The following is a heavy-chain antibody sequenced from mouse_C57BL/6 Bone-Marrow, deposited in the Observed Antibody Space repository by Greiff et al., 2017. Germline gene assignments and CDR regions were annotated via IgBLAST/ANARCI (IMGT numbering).Heavy chain of an antibody. D-gene: IGHD2-4*01. CDR3: AKIDYAAVGYAMDY. V-gene: IGHV2-5*01. CDR1: GFSLTSYG. Sequence: QVQLQQSGPGLVQPSQSLSITCTVSGFSLTSYGVHWVRQSPGKGLEWLGVIWRGGSTAYNAAFMSRLSITKDNSKSQVFFKMNSLQADDTAIYCCAKIDYAAVGYAMDYWGQGTSVTVSS. J-gene: IGHJ4*01. CDR2: IWRGGST.